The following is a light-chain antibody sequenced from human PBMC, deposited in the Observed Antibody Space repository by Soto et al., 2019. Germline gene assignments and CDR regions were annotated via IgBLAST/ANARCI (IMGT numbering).Light chain of an antibody. J-gene: IGKJ1*01. CDR3: QQYCSSRT. V-gene: IGKV3-20*01. CDR2: GAS. CDR1: QSVSSSY. Sequence: EIVLTQSPGTLSLSPGERATLSCRASQSVSSSYLAWYQQKPGQAPRLLIYGASSRATGIPDRFSGSGSGTDVTLTISRLEPEDVAVYYCQQYCSSRTFGQGTKVEIK.